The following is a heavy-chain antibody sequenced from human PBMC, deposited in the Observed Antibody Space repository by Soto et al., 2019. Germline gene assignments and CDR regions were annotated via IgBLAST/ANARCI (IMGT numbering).Heavy chain of an antibody. Sequence: HVQLEQSGGELKKPGATVKVSCNTSGYTFNTYFITWVRQAPGQGLEWMGWISQHNGNTSYAEKIEGRVTMTADTITKTAYMELSNLRIDVTAVYYCARDTGNAFDDWGQGTPVTVSS. CDR3: ARDTGNAFDD. V-gene: IGHV1-18*01. J-gene: IGHJ4*02. CDR2: ISQHNGNT. CDR1: GYTFNTYF.